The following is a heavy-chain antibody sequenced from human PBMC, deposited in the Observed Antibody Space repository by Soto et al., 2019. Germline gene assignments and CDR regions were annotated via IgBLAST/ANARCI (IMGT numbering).Heavy chain of an antibody. V-gene: IGHV5-10-1*01. CDR2: IDPSDSYT. CDR1: GYSFTSYW. J-gene: IGHJ4*02. CDR3: ASSVSSGPEPSFDY. D-gene: IGHD6-19*01. Sequence: PGESLKVSCKGSGYSFTSYWISWGRQMPGKGLEWMGRIDPSDSYTNYSPSFQGHVTISADKSISTAYLQWSSLKASDTAMYYCASSVSSGPEPSFDYWGQGTLVTVSS.